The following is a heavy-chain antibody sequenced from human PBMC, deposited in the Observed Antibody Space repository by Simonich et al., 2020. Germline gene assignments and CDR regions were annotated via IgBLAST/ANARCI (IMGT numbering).Heavy chain of an antibody. J-gene: IGHJ4*02. CDR1: GYTFTSYG. Sequence: QVQLVQSGAEVKKPRASVKVSCKASGYTFTSYGISWVRQAPGQGLEWMGWISADNGNTNYAQKLQGRDTMTTDTSTSTAYMELRSLGSDDTAVYYCARDQGGRAAAATDYWGQGTLVTVSS. V-gene: IGHV1-18*01. CDR2: ISADNGNT. CDR3: ARDQGGRAAAATDY. D-gene: IGHD6-13*01.